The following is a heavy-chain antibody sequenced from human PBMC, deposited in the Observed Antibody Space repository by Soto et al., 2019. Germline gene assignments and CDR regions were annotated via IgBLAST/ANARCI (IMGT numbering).Heavy chain of an antibody. CDR3: APPYSSSWYPQFDY. V-gene: IGHV3-30*03. CDR1: GFTFSSYG. Sequence: PGGTLRLSCAASGFTFSSYGMHWVRQAPGKEIEWVAVISYDGSNKYYADSVKGRFTISRDNSKNTLYLQMNSLRAEDSAVYYCAPPYSSSWYPQFDYWGQGTLVTVSS. D-gene: IGHD6-13*01. CDR2: ISYDGSNK. J-gene: IGHJ4*02.